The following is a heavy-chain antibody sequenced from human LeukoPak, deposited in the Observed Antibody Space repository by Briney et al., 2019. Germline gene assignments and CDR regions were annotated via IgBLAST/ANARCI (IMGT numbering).Heavy chain of an antibody. D-gene: IGHD4-17*01. J-gene: IGHJ5*02. CDR3: ARTLTTLSWFDP. Sequence: SETLSLTCTVSGGSISSSNWWSWVRQPPGKGLEWIGEIYHSGSTYYNPSLKSRVTISVDTSKNQFSLKLSSVTAADTAVYYCARTLTTLSWFDPWGQGTLVTVSS. CDR1: GGSISSSNW. V-gene: IGHV4-4*02. CDR2: IYHSGST.